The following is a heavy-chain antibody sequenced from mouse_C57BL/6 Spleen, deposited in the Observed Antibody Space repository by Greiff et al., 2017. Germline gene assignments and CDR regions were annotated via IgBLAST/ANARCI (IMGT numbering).Heavy chain of an antibody. CDR3: AKLDYGSPYFDY. V-gene: IGHV1-55*01. D-gene: IGHD1-1*01. CDR2: IYPGSGST. Sequence: QVQLQQPGAELVKPGASVKMSCKASGYTFTRYWITWVKQRPGQGLEWIGDIYPGSGSTNYNEKFKSKATLTVDTSSSTAYMQLSSLTSEDSAVYYCAKLDYGSPYFDYWGQGTTLTVSS. CDR1: GYTFTRYW. J-gene: IGHJ2*01.